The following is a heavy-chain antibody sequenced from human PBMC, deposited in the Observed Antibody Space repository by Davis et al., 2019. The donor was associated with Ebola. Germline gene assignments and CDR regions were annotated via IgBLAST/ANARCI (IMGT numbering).Heavy chain of an antibody. CDR2: IGHGGVT. J-gene: IGHJ5*02. Sequence: SETLSLTCAVYGGSFTDYFWSWIRQSPGKGMEWIGQIGHGGVTSYNPSLESRFTISMDTSKNQFYLRLDSVTAADTAVYYCARTAMTSISDLGLGYNYFDPWGQGSLVTVST. V-gene: IGHV4-34*01. D-gene: IGHD2-21*02. CDR1: GGSFTDYF. CDR3: ARTAMTSISDLGLGYNYFDP.